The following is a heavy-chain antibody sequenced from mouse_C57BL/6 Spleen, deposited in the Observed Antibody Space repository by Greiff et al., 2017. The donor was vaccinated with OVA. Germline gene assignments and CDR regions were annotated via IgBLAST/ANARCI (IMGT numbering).Heavy chain of an antibody. CDR2: IDPSDSYT. CDR1: GYTFTSYW. Sequence: VQLQQPGAELVKPGASVKLSCKASGYTFTSYWMQWVKQRPGQGLEWIGEIDPSDSYTNYNQKFKGKATLTVDTSSGTAYMQLSSLTSEDSAVYYCARRTTVRYYFDYWGQGTTLTVSS. V-gene: IGHV1-50*01. D-gene: IGHD1-1*01. J-gene: IGHJ2*01. CDR3: ARRTTVRYYFDY.